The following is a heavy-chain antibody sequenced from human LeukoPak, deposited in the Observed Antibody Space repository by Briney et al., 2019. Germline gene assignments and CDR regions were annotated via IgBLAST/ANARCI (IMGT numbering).Heavy chain of an antibody. V-gene: IGHV4-34*01. Sequence: SETLPLTCAVYGGSFSGYYWSWIRQPPGKGLEWIGEINHSGSTNYNPSLKSRVTISVDTSKNQFSLKLSSVTAADTAVYYCARGQGYCSGGSCYRWFDPWGQGTLVTVSS. CDR2: INHSGST. CDR1: GGSFSGYY. J-gene: IGHJ5*02. CDR3: ARGQGYCSGGSCYRWFDP. D-gene: IGHD2-15*01.